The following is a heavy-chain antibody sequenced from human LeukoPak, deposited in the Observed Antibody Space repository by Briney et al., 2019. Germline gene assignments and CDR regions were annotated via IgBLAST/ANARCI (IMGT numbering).Heavy chain of an antibody. Sequence: SVKVSCKASGGTFSSYAISWVRQAPGQGLEWMGRIIPILGIANYAQKFQGRVTITADKSTSTAYMELSSLRSEDTAVYYCARDLGIAAAGRFDYWGQGTLVTASS. CDR1: GGTFSSYA. CDR2: IIPILGIA. V-gene: IGHV1-69*04. CDR3: ARDLGIAAAGRFDY. J-gene: IGHJ4*02. D-gene: IGHD6-13*01.